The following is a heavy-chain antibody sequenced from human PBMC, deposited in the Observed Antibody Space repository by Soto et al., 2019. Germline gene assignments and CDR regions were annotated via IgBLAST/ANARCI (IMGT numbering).Heavy chain of an antibody. CDR1: GYTFSTYY. V-gene: IGHV1-46*01. CDR3: ARGALDDLLIGHGHDY. CDR2: IDPSGHTT. Sequence: ASVKVSCKASGYTFSTYYMHWVRQAPGQGLEWMGLIDPSGHTTTYAQKFRGRVTMTRDTSTNTVYMELSSLRSDDTAVYYCARGALDDLLIGHGHDYWGQGTLVTVSS. J-gene: IGHJ4*02. D-gene: IGHD3-9*01.